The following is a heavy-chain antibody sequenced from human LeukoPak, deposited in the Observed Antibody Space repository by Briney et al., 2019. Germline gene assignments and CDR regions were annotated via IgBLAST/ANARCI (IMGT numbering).Heavy chain of an antibody. D-gene: IGHD6-25*01. Sequence: AGSPTLSSAASGVTFSSSSMHWVRQPPRKGLEWVAVISYDGSNKYYADSVKGRFTISRDNSKNTLYLQMTSLRAEDTAVYYCARAEGSGWHSYWGQGTLVTVSS. V-gene: IGHV3-30*03. CDR1: GVTFSSSS. CDR2: ISYDGSNK. CDR3: ARAEGSGWHSY. J-gene: IGHJ4*02.